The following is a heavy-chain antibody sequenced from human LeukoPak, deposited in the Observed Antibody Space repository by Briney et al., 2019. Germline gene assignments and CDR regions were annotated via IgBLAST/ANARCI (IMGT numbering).Heavy chain of an antibody. CDR1: GFTFSSYG. V-gene: IGHV3-33*01. Sequence: PGVSLTLSGAASGFTFSSYGMHWVPQAPGRGLEWVAVIWCDGSNKYYADAVKGPLTISRDNAKKTLYLQMNSLRAEDTAVYYCARKKRVATDSIMVYYYYAMDVWGQGTTVTVSS. CDR2: IWCDGSNK. CDR3: ARKKRVATDSIMVYYYYAMDV. D-gene: IGHD5-12*01. J-gene: IGHJ6*02.